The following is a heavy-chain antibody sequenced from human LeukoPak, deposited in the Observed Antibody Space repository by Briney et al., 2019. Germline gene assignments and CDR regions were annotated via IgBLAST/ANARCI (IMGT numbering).Heavy chain of an antibody. J-gene: IGHJ4*02. V-gene: IGHV4-38-2*01. CDR1: GYSISSGYY. D-gene: IGHD6-19*01. Sequence: SETLSLTCAVSGYSISSGYYWGWIRQPPGKGLEWIGSIYHSGSTYYNPSFKSRVTISVDTSKKQFSLRLSSVTAADTAVYYCASTYSSGFASDYWGQGTLVTVSS. CDR3: ASTYSSGFASDY. CDR2: IYHSGST.